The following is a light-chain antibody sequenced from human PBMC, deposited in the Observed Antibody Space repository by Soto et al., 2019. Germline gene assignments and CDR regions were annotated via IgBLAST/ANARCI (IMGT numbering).Light chain of an antibody. CDR2: DAS. V-gene: IGKV3D-20*01. CDR3: QQYGSSPIT. Sequence: EIVLTQSPATLSLSPGEGATLSCGASLSVSSSYLAWYQQKPGLAPRLLIYDASTRATGIPDRFSVSGSGTDFTLTISRLDPEDFAVYFCQQYGSSPITFGQGTRLEIK. CDR1: LSVSSSY. J-gene: IGKJ5*01.